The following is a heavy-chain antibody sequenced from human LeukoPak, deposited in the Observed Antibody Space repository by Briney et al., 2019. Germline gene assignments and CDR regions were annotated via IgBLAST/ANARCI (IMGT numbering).Heavy chain of an antibody. J-gene: IGHJ4*02. V-gene: IGHV3-23*01. CDR3: TKRIDASGTYYIDY. Sequence: GGSLRLSCVASGFTFSNYAMSWVRQAPGKGLEWVSAIGGTDGTTFYADSVKGRFTISRDNSKNTLYLEMSRLRAEDSAIYYCTKRIDASGTYYIDYWGQGTLVTVSS. CDR1: GFTFSNYA. CDR2: IGGTDGTT. D-gene: IGHD3-10*01.